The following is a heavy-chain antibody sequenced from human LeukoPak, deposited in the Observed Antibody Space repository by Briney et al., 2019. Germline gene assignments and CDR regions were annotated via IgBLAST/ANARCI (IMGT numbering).Heavy chain of an antibody. V-gene: IGHV3-7*03. CDR1: GFTFSSYW. Sequence: QAGGSLRLSCAASGFTFSSYWMSWVRQAPEKGLEWVANIKQDGSEKYYVDSVKGRFTISRDNAKNSLYLQMNSLRAEDTAVYYCARDPYGDYYYGMDVWGKGTTVTVSS. CDR3: ARDPYGDYYYGMDV. CDR2: IKQDGSEK. J-gene: IGHJ6*04. D-gene: IGHD4-17*01.